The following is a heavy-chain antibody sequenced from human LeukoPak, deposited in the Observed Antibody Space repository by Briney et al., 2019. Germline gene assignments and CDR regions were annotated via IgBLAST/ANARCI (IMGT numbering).Heavy chain of an antibody. CDR1: GGSIGTYY. J-gene: IGHJ6*03. D-gene: IGHD3-16*02. CDR3: ARHIGGGIEDMDV. Sequence: SETLSLTCTVSGGSIGTYYWSWIRQSPGKGLEWIGYIYVTGGTRYNPYLQSRVTISVDTSRNQFFLKMSSVTAADTAVYYCARHIGGGIEDMDVWGKGTKVTVSS. CDR2: IYVTGGT. V-gene: IGHV4-59*08.